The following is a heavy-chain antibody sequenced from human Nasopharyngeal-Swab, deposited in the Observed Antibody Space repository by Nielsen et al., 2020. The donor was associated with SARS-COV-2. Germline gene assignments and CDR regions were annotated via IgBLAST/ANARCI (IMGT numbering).Heavy chain of an antibody. CDR1: GYTFTNYY. Sequence: ASVKVSCKASGYTFTNYYIHWVRRAPGQGLEWMGWINTNTGGTNSAQSFQGRVTMTRDTSISTAFMNLSRLTSDDTAVYYCARTGGGGNYFYGMDVWGQGTMVTVSS. CDR2: INTNTGGT. J-gene: IGHJ6*02. V-gene: IGHV1-2*02. CDR3: ARTGGGGNYFYGMDV. D-gene: IGHD3-16*01.